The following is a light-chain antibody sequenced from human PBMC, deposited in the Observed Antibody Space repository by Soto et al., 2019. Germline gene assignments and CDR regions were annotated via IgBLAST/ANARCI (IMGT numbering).Light chain of an antibody. CDR2: AAS. J-gene: IGKJ5*01. V-gene: IGKV3-15*01. Sequence: EVVMTQSPATLSVSPGERATLSCRASQSVSSNLVWYQHKHGQAPRLLIYAASTRATGIPARFSGSGSGTEFTLTISSLQSEDFAVYYCQQYDNWPPITFGQGTRLGIK. CDR1: QSVSSN. CDR3: QQYDNWPPIT.